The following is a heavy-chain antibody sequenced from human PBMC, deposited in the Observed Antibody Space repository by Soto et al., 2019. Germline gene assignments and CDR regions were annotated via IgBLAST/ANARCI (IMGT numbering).Heavy chain of an antibody. Sequence: EVQLVDSGGGLVEPGGSLRLSCAASGFTFSDYWMSWVRQSPGRGLEWVANIKQDGSEKYYVDSVKGRFTISRDNAKNSLSLLMNSLRAEDTAVYYCTKNKRYCSSSNCFVFDYWGQGTLVTVSS. CDR1: GFTFSDYW. J-gene: IGHJ4*02. CDR2: IKQDGSEK. CDR3: TKNKRYCSSSNCFVFDY. V-gene: IGHV3-7*01. D-gene: IGHD2-2*01.